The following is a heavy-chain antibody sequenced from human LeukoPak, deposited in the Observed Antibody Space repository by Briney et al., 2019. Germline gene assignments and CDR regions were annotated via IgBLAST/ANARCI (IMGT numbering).Heavy chain of an antibody. V-gene: IGHV3-48*03. CDR2: ISSSGSTI. Sequence: GGSLRLSCAASGFTFSSYEMNWVRQAPGKGLEWASYISSSGSTIYYADSVKGRFTISRDNAKNSLYLQMNSLRAEDTAVYYCARETRGGCSGGSCYSKNNWFDPWGQGTLVTVSS. D-gene: IGHD2-15*01. CDR3: ARETRGGCSGGSCYSKNNWFDP. J-gene: IGHJ5*02. CDR1: GFTFSSYE.